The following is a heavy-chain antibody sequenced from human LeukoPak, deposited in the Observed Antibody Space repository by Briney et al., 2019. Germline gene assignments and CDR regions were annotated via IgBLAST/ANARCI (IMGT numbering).Heavy chain of an antibody. CDR3: ARDGGSGWPSFDY. Sequence: GGSLRLSCAASGFTFSSYWMSWVRQAPGKGLEWVANIKQDGSEKYYVDSVKGRFTISRDNAKNSLYLQMNSLRAEDTAVYYCARDGGSGWPSFDYWGQGTLATVSS. D-gene: IGHD6-19*01. J-gene: IGHJ4*02. V-gene: IGHV3-7*01. CDR2: IKQDGSEK. CDR1: GFTFSSYW.